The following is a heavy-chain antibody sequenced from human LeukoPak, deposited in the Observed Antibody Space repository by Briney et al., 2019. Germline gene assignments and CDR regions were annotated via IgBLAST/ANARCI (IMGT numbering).Heavy chain of an antibody. D-gene: IGHD2-15*01. CDR2: ISAYNVNT. Sequence: ASVKVSCKASGYTFTSYGISWVRQAPGQGLEWMGWISAYNVNTNYAEKFQGRVTMTTDTSTSTVYMDLRSLGSDDTAVYYCARDGFGHCSAGSCYPGQFDYWGRGTLVTVSS. CDR3: ARDGFGHCSAGSCYPGQFDY. J-gene: IGHJ4*02. CDR1: GYTFTSYG. V-gene: IGHV1-18*01.